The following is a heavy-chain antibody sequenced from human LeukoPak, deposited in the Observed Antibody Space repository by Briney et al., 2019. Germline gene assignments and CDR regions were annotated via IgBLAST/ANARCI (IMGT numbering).Heavy chain of an antibody. CDR2: IYSDGST. D-gene: IGHD4-17*01. V-gene: IGHV3-66*01. Sequence: SGGSLRLSCAASGFTVSSNYMSWVRQAPGKGLEWVSLIYSDGSTYYADSVKGRFTISRDNSKNTLYLQMNSLRAEDTAVYFCARGPQNPMVTTALDCWGQGTLVTVSS. CDR3: ARGPQNPMVTTALDC. CDR1: GFTVSSNY. J-gene: IGHJ4*02.